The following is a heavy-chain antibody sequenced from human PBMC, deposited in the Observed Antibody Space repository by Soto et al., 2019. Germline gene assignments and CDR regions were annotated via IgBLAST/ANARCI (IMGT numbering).Heavy chain of an antibody. D-gene: IGHD5-18*01. V-gene: IGHV1-8*01. CDR1: GDTLTSHD. J-gene: IGHJ5*02. CDR3: TRGSYSYGNHWFDP. Sequence: QVQLVQSGAEVKKPGASVKVSCRASGDTLTSHDINWVRQATGQGLEWMGWMNGNSGNTGYAQKFRGRVTMTRNTSISTAYMELSSLRSEDTAVYYCTRGSYSYGNHWFDPWGQGTLVTVSS. CDR2: MNGNSGNT.